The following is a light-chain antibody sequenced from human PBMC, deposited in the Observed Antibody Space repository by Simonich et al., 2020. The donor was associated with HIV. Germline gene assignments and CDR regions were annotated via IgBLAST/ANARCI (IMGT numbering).Light chain of an antibody. Sequence: EIVMTQSPATLSVSPGERATLSCRASHSISSNLAWYQQKPGQAPRLLIYDASNRATGIPARFSGSGSGTDFTLTISSLEPEDFAVYYCLQRFNWPPIFTFGPGTKVDVK. CDR2: DAS. CDR1: HSISSN. CDR3: LQRFNWPPIFT. J-gene: IGKJ3*01. V-gene: IGKV3-11*01.